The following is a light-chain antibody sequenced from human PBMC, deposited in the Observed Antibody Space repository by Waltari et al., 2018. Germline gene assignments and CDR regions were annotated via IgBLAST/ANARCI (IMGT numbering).Light chain of an antibody. CDR2: LAS. CDR3: MQGLQTPRT. J-gene: IGKJ1*01. V-gene: IGKV2-28*01. CDR1: QSHLHSNGYTY. Sequence: DIVMTQSPSTLPVTPGEPTSISCRSSQSHLHSNGYTYLNGYVEKQGQSPQLLMYLASNRASGVPDRFRGSGSGTHFTLKIRRVEAEDVGVYYCMQGLQTPRTFGQGPKVEIK.